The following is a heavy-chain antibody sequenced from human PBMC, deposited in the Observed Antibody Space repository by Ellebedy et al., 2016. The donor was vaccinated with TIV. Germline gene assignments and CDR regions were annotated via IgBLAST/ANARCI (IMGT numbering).Heavy chain of an antibody. CDR3: ARHLAAAGTGDI. Sequence: GGSLRLSXKGSGYSFTSYWISWVRQMPGKGLEWMGIIYPGDSDTRYSPSFQGQVTISADKSISTAYLQWSSLKASDTAMYYCARHLAAAGTGDIWGQGTMVTVSS. J-gene: IGHJ3*02. CDR1: GYSFTSYW. V-gene: IGHV5-51*01. CDR2: IYPGDSDT. D-gene: IGHD6-13*01.